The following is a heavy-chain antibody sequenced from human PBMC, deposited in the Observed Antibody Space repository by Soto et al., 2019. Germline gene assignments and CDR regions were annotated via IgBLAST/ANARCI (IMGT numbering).Heavy chain of an antibody. CDR2: IYHSGIT. V-gene: IGHV4-30-4*01. D-gene: IGHD3-9*01. CDR3: AREDYTGNSRFFDY. CDR1: GGSIGSGNYY. J-gene: IGHJ4*02. Sequence: SETLSLTXSVSGGSIGSGNYYWSWIRHPPGKGLEWIGYIYHSGITYYNPSLNSRVTISVDMSKNQLSLRLSSVTAADTAVYYCAREDYTGNSRFFDYWGQGVLVTVSS.